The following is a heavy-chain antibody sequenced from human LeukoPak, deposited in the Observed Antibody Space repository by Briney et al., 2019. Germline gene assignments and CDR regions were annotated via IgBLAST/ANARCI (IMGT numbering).Heavy chain of an antibody. CDR1: GYSFTNYW. CDR2: FYPADSDT. J-gene: IGHJ3*02. Sequence: GESLKISCKGSGYSFTNYWIGWVRQVPGKGLEWMGIFYPADSDTRYRPSFQGLVTISADKSITTAYLQWSSLKASDTAMYYCARLKFGSGSTNAFDIWGQGTMVTVSS. V-gene: IGHV5-51*01. CDR3: ARLKFGSGSTNAFDI. D-gene: IGHD3-10*01.